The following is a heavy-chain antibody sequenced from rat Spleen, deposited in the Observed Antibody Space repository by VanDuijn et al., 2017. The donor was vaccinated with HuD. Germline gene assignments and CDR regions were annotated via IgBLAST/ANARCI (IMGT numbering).Heavy chain of an antibody. J-gene: IGHJ2*01. CDR3: ARETIAFY. Sequence: EVQLQESGPGLVKPSQSLSLTCSVTGYSITSHYWDWVRKFPGNKMQWMGYINFSGGTTYNPSLNSRVSITRDTSKNQFFLHLNSLTTEDTATYYCARETIAFYWGQGVLVTVSS. CDR1: GYSITSHY. V-gene: IGHV3-1*01. D-gene: IGHD1-2*01. CDR2: INFSGGT.